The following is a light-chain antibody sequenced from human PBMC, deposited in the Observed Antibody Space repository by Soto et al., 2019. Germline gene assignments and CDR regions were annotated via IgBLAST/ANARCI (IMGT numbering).Light chain of an antibody. CDR3: QPYNNWPLT. V-gene: IGKV3-15*01. CDR2: VTS. CDR1: ESVSTN. Sequence: EIEMTQSPATLSLAPGERVTLSCRASESVSTNLAWYQQKAGQAPRLLIYVTSTRATGVPARFSGSRSGPEFTLTINSLQSEDFAIYYCQPYNNWPLTFGGGTKVDIK. J-gene: IGKJ4*01.